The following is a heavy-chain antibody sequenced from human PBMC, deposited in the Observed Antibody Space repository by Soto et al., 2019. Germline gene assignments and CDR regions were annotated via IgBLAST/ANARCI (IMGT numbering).Heavy chain of an antibody. CDR3: ARDPPLSMIVVVGVDDF. D-gene: IGHD3-22*01. CDR2: ISSRSTFI. V-gene: IGHV3-21*06. CDR1: GFTFSSHS. Sequence: PGGSLRLSCAASGFTFSSHSMNWVRQAPGKGLEWVSSISSRSTFINYADSVKGRFTISRDNDKGLVYLQMNSLRAEDTAVYYCARDPPLSMIVVVGVDDFWGQGTLVTVSS. J-gene: IGHJ4*02.